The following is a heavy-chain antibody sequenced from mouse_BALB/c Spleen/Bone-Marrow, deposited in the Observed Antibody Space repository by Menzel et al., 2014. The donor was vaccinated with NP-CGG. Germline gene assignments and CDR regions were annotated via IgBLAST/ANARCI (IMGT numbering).Heavy chain of an antibody. CDR2: INPGSSTI. Sequence: EVMLVESGGGLVQPGGSLNLACVASGFDFGRYWMSWALQAPGKGLEWIGEINPGSSTINYSPSLKDKFIMSRDNAKNTLYLQMRKVRSEDTALYYCARLGYYGYHDNWGQGTTLTVSS. CDR3: ARLGYYGYHDN. CDR1: GFDFGRYW. J-gene: IGHJ2*01. D-gene: IGHD1-2*01. V-gene: IGHV4-2*02.